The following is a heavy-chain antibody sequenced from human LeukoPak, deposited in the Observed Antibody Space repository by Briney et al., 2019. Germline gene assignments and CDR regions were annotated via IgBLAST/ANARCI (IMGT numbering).Heavy chain of an antibody. CDR2: ISSSGGST. CDR3: AKDHRVPAAIQVRGARHQNFDY. D-gene: IGHD2-2*01. CDR1: GFTFSSYA. Sequence: GGSLRLPCAASGFTFSSYAMSWVRQAPGKGLEGVSAISSSGGSTYYSDSVKGRFNISRDNSKNTLYLQMNSLRAEDTAVYYCAKDHRVPAAIQVRGARHQNFDYWGQGTLVTVSS. J-gene: IGHJ4*02. V-gene: IGHV3-23*01.